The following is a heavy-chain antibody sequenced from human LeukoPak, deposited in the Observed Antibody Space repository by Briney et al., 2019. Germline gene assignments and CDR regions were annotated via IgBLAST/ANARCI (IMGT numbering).Heavy chain of an antibody. J-gene: IGHJ4*02. CDR3: ARSWNARLNFDY. D-gene: IGHD1-1*01. CDR1: GVSISSHY. CDR2: IYSGGST. Sequence: PGGSLRLSCAVSGVSISSHYMNWVRQAPGKGLEWVSVIYSGGSTYYADSVKGRFTISRDNSKNMLYLQMDSLRAEDTAVYYCARSWNARLNFDYWDQGTLVTVSS. V-gene: IGHV3-66*02.